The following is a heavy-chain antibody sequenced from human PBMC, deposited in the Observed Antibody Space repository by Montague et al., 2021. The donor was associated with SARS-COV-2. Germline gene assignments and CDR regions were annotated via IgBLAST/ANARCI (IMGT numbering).Heavy chain of an antibody. D-gene: IGHD6-19*01. CDR3: ATTPSYRSGWSLDY. CDR2: LCYSGST. Sequence: SETLSLTCSRPGCWNRDYDRSWTRQTPGKHLEWIALLCYSGSTTYKPSLKSRVTMSVDTSKNQFSLRLSSVTAADTAVYYCATTPSYRSGWSLDYWGQGTLVTVSS. V-gene: IGHV4-59*08. CDR1: GCWNRDYD. J-gene: IGHJ4*02.